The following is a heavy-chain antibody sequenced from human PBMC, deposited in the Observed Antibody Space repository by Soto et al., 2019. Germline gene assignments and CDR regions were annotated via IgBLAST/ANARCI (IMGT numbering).Heavy chain of an antibody. D-gene: IGHD2-15*01. CDR1: GFTFSSYW. CDR2: IKQDGSEK. J-gene: IGHJ5*02. Sequence: GGSLRPSCAASGFTFSSYWMSWVRQAPGKGLEWVANIKQDGSEKYYVDSVKDRFTISRDNAKNSLYLQMNSLRAEDTAVYYCARDDFVVVVAATHWFDPWGQGALVTVSS. CDR3: ARDDFVVVVAATHWFDP. V-gene: IGHV3-7*01.